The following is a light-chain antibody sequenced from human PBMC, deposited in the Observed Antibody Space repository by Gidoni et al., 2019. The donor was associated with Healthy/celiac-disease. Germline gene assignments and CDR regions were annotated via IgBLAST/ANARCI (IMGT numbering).Light chain of an antibody. J-gene: IGKJ3*01. CDR2: GAS. Sequence: EIVMTQSPATLSVSPGERATLSCRASQSVNSNLAWYQQKPGTAPRLLIDGASTRATGIPARFSGSGSGTEFTLTISSLQSEDFAVYYCQQYNNWPTFGPGTKVDIK. V-gene: IGKV3-15*01. CDR3: QQYNNWPT. CDR1: QSVNSN.